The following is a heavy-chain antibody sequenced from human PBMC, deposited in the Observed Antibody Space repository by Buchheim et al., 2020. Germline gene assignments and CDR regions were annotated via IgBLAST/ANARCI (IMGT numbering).Heavy chain of an antibody. J-gene: IGHJ6*02. Sequence: QVQLVQSGAEVKKPGASVKVSCKASGYTFTSYYMHWVRQAPGQGLEWMGIINPSGGSTSYAQKFQGRVTMTRDTSTSTVYMELSSLRSEDTAVYYCARDRAMIVVVILPLYGMDVWGQGTT. CDR3: ARDRAMIVVVILPLYGMDV. V-gene: IGHV1-46*01. D-gene: IGHD3-22*01. CDR1: GYTFTSYY. CDR2: INPSGGST.